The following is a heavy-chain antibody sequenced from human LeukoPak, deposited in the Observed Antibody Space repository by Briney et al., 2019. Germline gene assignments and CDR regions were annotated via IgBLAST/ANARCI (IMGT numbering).Heavy chain of an antibody. CDR2: IRDDGSIK. V-gene: IGHV3-30*02. CDR1: GFTFGDYA. Sequence: GGSLRLSCTASGFTFGDYAMSWVRQAPGKGLEWVAFIRDDGSIKYYADSVRGRFTISRDNSKNTVYLQMNSLRAEDTAVYYCAKVLSSSWGYFGFWGQGTLVTVSS. J-gene: IGHJ4*02. D-gene: IGHD6-13*01. CDR3: AKVLSSSWGYFGF.